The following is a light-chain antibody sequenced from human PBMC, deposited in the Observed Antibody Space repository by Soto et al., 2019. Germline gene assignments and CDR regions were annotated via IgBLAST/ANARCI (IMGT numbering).Light chain of an antibody. CDR2: GAS. Sequence: DIVLTQSPDTLSLSPGERATLSCRASQSVSSNLAWYQQKPGQAPRLLIYGASSRATGVPDRFSGSGSGTDFTLTIRRLGPEDSAVYYCQQYGRSPRTFGQGTKVEFK. CDR3: QQYGRSPRT. CDR1: QSVSSN. J-gene: IGKJ1*01. V-gene: IGKV3-20*01.